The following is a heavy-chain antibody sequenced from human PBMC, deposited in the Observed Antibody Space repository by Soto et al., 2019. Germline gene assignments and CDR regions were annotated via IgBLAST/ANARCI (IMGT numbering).Heavy chain of an antibody. CDR1: GFIFSNYA. Sequence: QGQLVESGGGVVQPGRSLRLSCAASGFIFSNYAMHWVRQAPGKGLEWVAVISYDGSNEYYADSVKGRFTISRDNSKNTLYLQMNSLRAEDTAVYYCARDAYSGSYSGAFDIWGQGTMVTVSS. CDR3: ARDAYSGSYSGAFDI. J-gene: IGHJ3*02. D-gene: IGHD1-26*01. V-gene: IGHV3-30-3*01. CDR2: ISYDGSNE.